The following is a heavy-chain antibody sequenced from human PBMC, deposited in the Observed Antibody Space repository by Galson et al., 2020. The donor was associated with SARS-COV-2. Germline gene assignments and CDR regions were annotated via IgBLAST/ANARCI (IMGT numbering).Heavy chain of an antibody. J-gene: IGHJ4*02. CDR3: ARHGPRMTHDYYDHSGLSNFDS. D-gene: IGHD3-22*01. CDR1: GGSLSSSGYY. CDR2: IFDSGAT. Sequence: SETLSLTCTVSGGSLSSSGYYWGWVRQPPGEGLEYMGRIFDSGATYYNPSLQSRLTISVDTSKNQFSLQLRSVTAADTAVYYCARHGPRMTHDYYDHSGLSNFDSWGQGTLVIVSS. V-gene: IGHV4-39*01.